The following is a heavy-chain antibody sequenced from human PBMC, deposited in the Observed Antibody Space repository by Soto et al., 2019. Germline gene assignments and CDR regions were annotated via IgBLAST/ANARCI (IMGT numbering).Heavy chain of an antibody. V-gene: IGHV3-7*05. CDR1: GFTFSSYW. Sequence: GGSLRLSCAASGFTFSSYWMSWVRQAPGKGLEWVANIKQDGSEKYYVDSVKGRFTISRDNAKNSLYLQMNSLRAEDTAVYYCAREMEWLLFHYYYGMDVWGQGTTVTVSS. CDR2: IKQDGSEK. D-gene: IGHD3-3*01. CDR3: AREMEWLLFHYYYGMDV. J-gene: IGHJ6*02.